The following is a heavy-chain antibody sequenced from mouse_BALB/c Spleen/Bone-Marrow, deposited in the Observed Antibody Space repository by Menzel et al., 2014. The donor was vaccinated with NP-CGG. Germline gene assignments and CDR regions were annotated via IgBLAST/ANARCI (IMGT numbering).Heavy chain of an antibody. D-gene: IGHD2-2*01. J-gene: IGHJ1*01. V-gene: IGHV1-18*01. CDR2: VNPNNGGT. CDR3: ARKEYGYDRYFDV. CDR1: GYTFTEYT. Sequence: SGPELVKPGASVKISCKTSGYTFTEYTMHWVKPSHGKSLEWIGGVNPNNGGTSYNQKSKGKATLTVDKSSSTAYMEHRSLTSEDSAVYYCARKEYGYDRYFDVWGAGTTGTVSS.